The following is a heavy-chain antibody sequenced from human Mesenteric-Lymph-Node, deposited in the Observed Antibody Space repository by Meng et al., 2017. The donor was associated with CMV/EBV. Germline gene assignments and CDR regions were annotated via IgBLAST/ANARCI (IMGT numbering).Heavy chain of an antibody. V-gene: IGHV4-39*01. D-gene: IGHD3-16*02. CDR1: SIRSSSYY. Sequence: SIRSSSYYWGWIRQPPGKGLEWIGIIYYSGSTSYNPSLKSRVTISIDTSKNQFSLKLNSVTAADTAVYYCARGDMVTFGGVIAPPDSWGQGTLVTVSS. CDR3: ARGDMVTFGGVIAPPDS. CDR2: IYYSGST. J-gene: IGHJ4*02.